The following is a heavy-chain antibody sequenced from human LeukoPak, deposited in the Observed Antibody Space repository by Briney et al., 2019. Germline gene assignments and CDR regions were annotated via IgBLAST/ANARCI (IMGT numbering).Heavy chain of an antibody. V-gene: IGHV1-69*05. CDR1: GGTFSSYA. CDR2: IIPIFGTA. J-gene: IGHJ4*02. D-gene: IGHD1-26*01. Sequence: ASVEVSCKASGGTFSSYAISWVRQAPGQGLEWMGRIIPIFGTANYAQKFQGRVTITTDESTSTAYMELSNLRSEDTAVYYCARSKGGSYRDYYFDYWGQGTLVTVSS. CDR3: ARSKGGSYRDYYFDY.